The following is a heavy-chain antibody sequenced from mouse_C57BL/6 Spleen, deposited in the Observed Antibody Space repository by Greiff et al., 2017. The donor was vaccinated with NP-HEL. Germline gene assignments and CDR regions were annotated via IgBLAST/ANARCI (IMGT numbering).Heavy chain of an antibody. CDR2: ISSGSSTI. CDR3: ARPYYGSSPHYYAMDY. CDR1: GFTFSDYG. Sequence: EVHLVESGGGLVKPGGSLKLSCAASGFTFSDYGMHWVRQAPEKGLEWVAYISSGSSTIYYADTVKGRFTISRDNAKNTLFLQMTSLRSEDTAMYYCARPYYGSSPHYYAMDYWGQGTSVTVSS. D-gene: IGHD1-1*01. V-gene: IGHV5-17*01. J-gene: IGHJ4*01.